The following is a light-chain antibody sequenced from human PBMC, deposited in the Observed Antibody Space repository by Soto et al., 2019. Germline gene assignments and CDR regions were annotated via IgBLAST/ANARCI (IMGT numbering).Light chain of an antibody. CDR2: EVS. Sequence: QSVLTQPASVSGSPRQSITISCTGTSSDVGGYDYVSWYQQHPGKAPKVMIYEVSNRPSGVSNRFSGSKSGNTASLTISGLQAEDEADYFCSSYTTSRTPHVFGTGTKVTVL. V-gene: IGLV2-14*01. CDR3: SSYTTSRTPHV. CDR1: SSDVGGYDY. J-gene: IGLJ1*01.